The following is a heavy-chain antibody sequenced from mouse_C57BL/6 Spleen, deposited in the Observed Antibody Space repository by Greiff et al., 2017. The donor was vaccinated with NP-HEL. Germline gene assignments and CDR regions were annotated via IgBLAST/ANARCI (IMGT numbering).Heavy chain of an antibody. V-gene: IGHV1-55*01. CDR1: GYTFTSYW. D-gene: IGHD1-1*01. CDR3: ARIYAVVGYVDY. Sequence: QVQLQQPGAELVKPGASVKMSCKASGYTFTSYWITWVKQRPGQGLEWIGDIYPGSGSTNYNEKFKSKATLTVDTSSSTAYMQLSSLTSEDSAVYYCARIYAVVGYVDYWGQGTTLTVAS. J-gene: IGHJ2*01. CDR2: IYPGSGST.